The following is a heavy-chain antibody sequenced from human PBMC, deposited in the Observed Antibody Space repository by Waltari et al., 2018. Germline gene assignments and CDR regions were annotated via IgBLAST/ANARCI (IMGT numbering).Heavy chain of an antibody. V-gene: IGHV4-34*01. Sequence: QVQLQQWGAGLLKPSETLSLTCAVYGGSFSGYYWSWIRQPPGTGLEWIGEINHRGSTNYSPSRKMRFTISVDSANNQVSLKLSSGTAADTAVYYCGRGIGITICGVVSRNSYDYGMDVWGQGTTVTVSS. CDR2: INHRGST. D-gene: IGHD3-3*01. CDR3: GRGIGITICGVVSRNSYDYGMDV. CDR1: GGSFSGYY. J-gene: IGHJ6*02.